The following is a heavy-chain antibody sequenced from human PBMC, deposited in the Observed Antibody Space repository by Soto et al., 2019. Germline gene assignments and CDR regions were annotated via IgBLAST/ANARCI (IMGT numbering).Heavy chain of an antibody. V-gene: IGHV3-23*01. CDR1: GFTFSSYA. D-gene: IGHD3-10*01. CDR3: AKANKVRGVFQLMDV. J-gene: IGHJ6*02. Sequence: GGSLRLSCAASGFTFSSYAMSWVRQAPGKGLEWVSAISGSGGSTYYADSVKGRFTISRDNSKNTLYLQMNSLRAEDTAVYYCAKANKVRGVFQLMDVWGQGTTVTVSS. CDR2: ISGSGGST.